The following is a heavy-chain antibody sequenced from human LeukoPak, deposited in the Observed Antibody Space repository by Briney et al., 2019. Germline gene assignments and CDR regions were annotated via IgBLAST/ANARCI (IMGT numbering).Heavy chain of an antibody. CDR1: GYTFTGYY. Sequence: GASVKVSCKASGYTFTGYYLHWARQAPGQGLEWMGWLNPNSGGTNYAQKFQGRVTMTRDTSISTAYMEVSRLRSDDTAVYYCARAPSSGWSGYYFDYWGQGTLVTVSS. J-gene: IGHJ4*02. V-gene: IGHV1-2*02. D-gene: IGHD6-13*01. CDR3: ARAPSSGWSGYYFDY. CDR2: LNPNSGGT.